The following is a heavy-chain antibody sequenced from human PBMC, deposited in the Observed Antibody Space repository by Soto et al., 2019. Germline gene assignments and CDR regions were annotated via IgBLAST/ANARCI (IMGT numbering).Heavy chain of an antibody. CDR1: SVSNAW. D-gene: IGHD3-22*01. CDR2: IKSKTDGGTT. CDR3: TRYYYDSSGYD. J-gene: IGHJ4*02. Sequence: SVSNAWMNWVRQAPGKGLEWVGRIKSKTDGGTTDYAASVKGRFTISRDDSKNTLYLQMNSLKTEDTAVYYCTRYYYDSSGYDWGQGTLVTVSS. V-gene: IGHV3-15*07.